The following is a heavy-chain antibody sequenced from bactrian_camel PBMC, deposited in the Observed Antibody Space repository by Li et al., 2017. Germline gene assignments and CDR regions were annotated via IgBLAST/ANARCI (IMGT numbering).Heavy chain of an antibody. Sequence: HVQLVESGGGLVQAGGSLRLSCVASGDTYSQNCIGWFRQAPGKEREGVASIDTGDDRTFYGESLKGRVTISQDNAKNTLYLQMNSLEPEDTAMYYCTARSRTACSGSWRKTLADGYWGQGTQVTVS. J-gene: IGHJ6*01. V-gene: IGHV3S54*01. CDR1: GDTYSQNC. CDR3: TARSRTACSGSWRKTLADGY. CDR2: IDTGDDRT. D-gene: IGHD3*01.